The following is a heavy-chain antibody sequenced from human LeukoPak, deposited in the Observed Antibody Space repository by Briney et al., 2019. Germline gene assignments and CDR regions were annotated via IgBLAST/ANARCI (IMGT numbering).Heavy chain of an antibody. CDR2: ISGSGGST. CDR1: GFTFSTYW. Sequence: GGSLRLSCAASGFTFSTYWMSWVRQAPGKGLEWVSAISGSGGSTYYADSVKGRFTISRDNSKNTLYLQMNSLRGEDTAVYYCAKGGGSITIFGVVRNPFDYWGQGTLVTVSS. J-gene: IGHJ4*02. V-gene: IGHV3-23*01. D-gene: IGHD3-3*01. CDR3: AKGGGSITIFGVVRNPFDY.